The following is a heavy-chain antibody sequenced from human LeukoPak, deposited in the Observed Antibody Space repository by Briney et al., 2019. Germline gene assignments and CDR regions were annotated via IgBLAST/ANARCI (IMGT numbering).Heavy chain of an antibody. CDR2: ISYDGSNK. Sequence: GRSLRLSCAASGFTFSSYGMHWVRQAPGKGLEWVAIISYDGSNKYYADSVKGRFTISRDNSKNTLYLQMNSLRAEDTAVYYCAKDWALYYYGSGRNSLDFWGQGTLVTVSS. V-gene: IGHV3-30*18. CDR3: AKDWALYYYGSGRNSLDF. J-gene: IGHJ4*02. D-gene: IGHD3-10*01. CDR1: GFTFSSYG.